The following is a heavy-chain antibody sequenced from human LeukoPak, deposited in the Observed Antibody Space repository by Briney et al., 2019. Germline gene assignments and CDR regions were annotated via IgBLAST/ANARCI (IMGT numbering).Heavy chain of an antibody. D-gene: IGHD6-6*01. J-gene: IGHJ2*01. CDR2: MCSSGST. CDR3: ATSGRAARPEDFDL. V-gene: IGHV4-30-4*01. CDR1: GDSVSIPDYC. Sequence: SETLSLTCTVSGDSVSIPDYCWSWIRQPPGKGLECIGYMCSSGSTDFNPSLNSRATISIDTSENQFSLKLTSVTAADTAVYYCATSGRAARPEDFDLWGRGTLVTVSS.